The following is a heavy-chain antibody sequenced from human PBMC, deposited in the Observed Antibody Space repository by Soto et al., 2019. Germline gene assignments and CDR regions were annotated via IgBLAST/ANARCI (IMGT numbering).Heavy chain of an antibody. CDR1: GGPISSSNW. Sequence: PSETLSLTCAVSGGPISSSNWWSWVRQPPGKGLEWIGEIYHSGSTNYNPSLKSRVTISVDKSKNQFSLKLSSVTAADTAVYYCASRSGYSSGWYYWFDPWGQGTLVTVSS. CDR2: IYHSGST. D-gene: IGHD6-19*01. J-gene: IGHJ5*02. CDR3: ASRSGYSSGWYYWFDP. V-gene: IGHV4-4*02.